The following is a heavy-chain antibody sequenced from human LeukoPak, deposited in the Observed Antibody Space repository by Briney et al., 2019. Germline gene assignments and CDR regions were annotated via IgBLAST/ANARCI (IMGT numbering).Heavy chain of an antibody. Sequence: SETLSLTCAVSGGSISSGGYSWSWLRQPPGKGLEWIGYIYHSGSTYYNPSLKSRVTISVDRSKNQFSLKLSSVTAADTAVYYCARGRAVAGTVLLYGMDVWGQGTTVTVSS. CDR2: IYHSGST. V-gene: IGHV4-30-2*01. CDR1: GGSISSGGYS. J-gene: IGHJ6*02. CDR3: ARGRAVAGTVLLYGMDV. D-gene: IGHD6-19*01.